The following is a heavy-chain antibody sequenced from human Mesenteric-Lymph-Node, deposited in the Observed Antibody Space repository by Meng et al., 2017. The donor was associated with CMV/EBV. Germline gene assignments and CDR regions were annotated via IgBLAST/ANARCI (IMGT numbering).Heavy chain of an antibody. V-gene: IGHV4-30-4*01. CDR3: ARTEDCHSARCYTGFDP. CDR1: SSSGGDDD. D-gene: IGHD2-2*01. CDR2: IYYNGRT. J-gene: IGHJ5*02. Sequence: SSSGGDDDWSWIRGPPGKGLEWIGFIYYNGRTYYNPSLKSRVTISVDTSKNQFSLTLNSMTAADTAVYYCARTEDCHSARCYTGFDPWGQGTLVTVSS.